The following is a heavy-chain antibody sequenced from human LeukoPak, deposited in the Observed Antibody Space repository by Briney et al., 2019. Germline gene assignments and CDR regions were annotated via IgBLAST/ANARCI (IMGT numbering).Heavy chain of an antibody. CDR1: GFTFSSYG. CDR3: AKDGEVSWFGPESY. J-gene: IGHJ4*02. D-gene: IGHD3-10*01. CDR2: ISLDGGNK. Sequence: PGGALRLSCAASGFTFSSYGVHWVRQAPGKGLEWVALISLDGGNKDYAESVKGRFTISRDSSKNTLYLQMNSLRAEDTAVYYCAKDGEVSWFGPESYWGQGTLVAVSS. V-gene: IGHV3-30*18.